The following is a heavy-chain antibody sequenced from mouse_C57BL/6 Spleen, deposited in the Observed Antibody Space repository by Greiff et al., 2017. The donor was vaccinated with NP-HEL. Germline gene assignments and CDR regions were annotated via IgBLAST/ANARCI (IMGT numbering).Heavy chain of an antibody. CDR2: ISYDGSN. CDR3: ARDGKGTFDY. V-gene: IGHV3-6*01. J-gene: IGHJ2*01. CDR1: GYSITSGYY. D-gene: IGHD2-1*01. Sequence: ESGPGLVKPSQSLSLTCSVTGYSITSGYYWNWIRQFPGNKLEWMGYISYDGSNNYNPSLKNRISITRDTSKNQFFLKLNSVTTEDTATYYCARDGKGTFDYWGQGTTLTVSS.